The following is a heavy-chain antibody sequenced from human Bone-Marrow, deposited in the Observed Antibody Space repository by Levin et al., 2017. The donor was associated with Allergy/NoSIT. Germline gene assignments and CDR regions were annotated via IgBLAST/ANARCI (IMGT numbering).Heavy chain of an antibody. D-gene: IGHD4-17*01. Sequence: SPTLSLTCAISGDSVSSNSAAWHWIRQSPSRGLEWLGRTYYRSKWSNNYAVSVKSRITINPDTSKNQFSLQLNSVTPEDTAVYYCARGDDYGDYSFDYWGQGTLVTVSS. CDR2: TYYRSKWSN. CDR1: GDSVSSNSAA. J-gene: IGHJ4*02. CDR3: ARGDDYGDYSFDY. V-gene: IGHV6-1*01.